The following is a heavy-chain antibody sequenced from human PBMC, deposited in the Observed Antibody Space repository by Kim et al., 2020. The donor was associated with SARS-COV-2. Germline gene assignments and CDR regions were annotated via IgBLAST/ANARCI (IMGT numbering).Heavy chain of an antibody. Sequence: SVKVPCKASGGTFSSYAISWVRQAPGQGLEWMGGIIPIFGTANYAQKFQGRVTITADESTSTAYMELSSLRSEDTAVYYCAGLWFRELFPGYYYMDVWGKGTTVTVSS. V-gene: IGHV1-69*13. J-gene: IGHJ6*03. CDR2: IIPIFGTA. CDR3: AGLWFRELFPGYYYMDV. D-gene: IGHD3-10*01. CDR1: GGTFSSYA.